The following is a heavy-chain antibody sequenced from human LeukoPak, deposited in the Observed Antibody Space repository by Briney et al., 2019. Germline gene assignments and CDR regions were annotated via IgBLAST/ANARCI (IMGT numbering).Heavy chain of an antibody. CDR3: ARDLLSGRYHPFGH. V-gene: IGHV1-2*02. CDR1: GYTFTGYY. J-gene: IGHJ4*02. CDR2: INPNSGDT. Sequence: ASVKVSCKASGYTFTGYYMHWVRQAPGQGLEWMGWINPNSGDTNYAQKFQGRVTLTRDTSISTAYMELSNLRSDDTAVYYCARDLLSGRYHPFGHWGQGTLVTVSS. D-gene: IGHD1-26*01.